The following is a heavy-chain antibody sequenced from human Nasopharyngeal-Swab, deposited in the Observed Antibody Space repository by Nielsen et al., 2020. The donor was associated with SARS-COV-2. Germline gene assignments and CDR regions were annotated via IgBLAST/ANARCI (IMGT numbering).Heavy chain of an antibody. CDR1: GGSISSRRYY. CDR2: IYYSGST. D-gene: IGHD4-11*01. Sequence: GSLRLSCTVSGGSISSRRYYWGWIRQPPGKGLEWSGSIYYSGSTYYNPSLKSRVTISVDTSKNQFSLKLSSVTAADTAVYYCARSTVAYYYYYMDVWGKGTTVTVSS. J-gene: IGHJ6*03. CDR3: ARSTVAYYYYYMDV. V-gene: IGHV4-39*07.